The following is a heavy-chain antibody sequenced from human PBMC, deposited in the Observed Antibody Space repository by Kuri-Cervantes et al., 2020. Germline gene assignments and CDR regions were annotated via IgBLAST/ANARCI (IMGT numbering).Heavy chain of an antibody. CDR3: TTVWDHTGPFDY. CDR2: ISGSGAST. CDR1: GFTFSSYA. J-gene: IGHJ4*02. Sequence: LSLTCAASGFTFSSYAMSWVRQAPGKGLEWVSSISGSGASTYYADSVKGRFTISRDNAKNSLYLQMNSLRAEDTALYYCTTVWDHTGPFDYWGQGTLVTVSS. D-gene: IGHD1-26*01. V-gene: IGHV3-23*01.